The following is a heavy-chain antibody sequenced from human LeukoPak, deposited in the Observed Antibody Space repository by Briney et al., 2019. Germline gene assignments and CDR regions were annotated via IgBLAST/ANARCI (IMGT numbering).Heavy chain of an antibody. D-gene: IGHD6-13*01. Sequence: SETLSLTCAVYGGSFSGYYWSWIRQPPEKGLEWIGEINHSGSTNYNPSLKSRVTISVDTSKNQFSLKLSSVTAADTAVYYCARSSSSWSHIDYWGQGTLVTVSS. CDR2: INHSGST. J-gene: IGHJ4*02. CDR1: GGSFSGYY. V-gene: IGHV4-34*01. CDR3: ARSSSSWSHIDY.